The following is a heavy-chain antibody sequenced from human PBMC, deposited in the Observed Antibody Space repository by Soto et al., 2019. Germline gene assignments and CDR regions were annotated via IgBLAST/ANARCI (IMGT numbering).Heavy chain of an antibody. CDR3: ARSRFVAAAARELYYGMDV. CDR1: GYTFTSYD. V-gene: IGHV1-8*01. D-gene: IGHD6-13*01. Sequence: ASVKVSCKASGYTFTSYDINWVRQATGQGLEWMGWMNPNSGNTGYAQKFQGRVTMTRNTSISTAYMELSSLRSEDTAVYYCARSRFVAAAARELYYGMDVWGQGTTVTVSS. CDR2: MNPNSGNT. J-gene: IGHJ6*02.